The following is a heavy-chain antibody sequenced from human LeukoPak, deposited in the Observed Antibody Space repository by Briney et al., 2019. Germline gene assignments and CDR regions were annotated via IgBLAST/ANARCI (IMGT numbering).Heavy chain of an antibody. Sequence: GSLRLSCAASGFAFSTYEMSWVRQAPGKGLEWVSFISSGADAIHYADSVKGRFTISRDNAKNLLYLQMNSLRADDTAVYYCATSLSGWFGPSAYYWGQGAQVTVSS. J-gene: IGHJ4*02. CDR2: ISSGADAI. CDR1: GFAFSTYE. D-gene: IGHD6-19*01. V-gene: IGHV3-48*03. CDR3: ATSLSGWFGPSAYY.